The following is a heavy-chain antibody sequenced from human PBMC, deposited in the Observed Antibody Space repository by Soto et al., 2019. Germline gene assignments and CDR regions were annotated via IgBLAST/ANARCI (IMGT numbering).Heavy chain of an antibody. J-gene: IGHJ6*02. CDR1: GFRLSNYA. V-gene: IGHV3-23*01. CDR3: AKQQGSGTPYYYSMDV. Sequence: GSLRISCAPSGFRLSNYAMSWVRQDPGKGLKGISVISVRGVTFTAGAVKDRLTISRDNPKNTLHLEMNSLRGEDMVVYYCAKQQGSGTPYYYSMDVWGQGTMVTVSS. CDR2: ISVRGVT. D-gene: IGHD3-10*01.